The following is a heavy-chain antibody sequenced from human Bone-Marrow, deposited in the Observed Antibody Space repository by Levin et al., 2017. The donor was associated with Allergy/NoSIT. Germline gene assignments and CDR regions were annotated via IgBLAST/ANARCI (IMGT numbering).Heavy chain of an antibody. V-gene: IGHV2-5*02. Sequence: SGPTLVKPTQTLTLTCTFSGFSLSTSGVGMGWIRQPPGKALEWLALIYWDDDKRYSPSLKSRLTITKDTSKNQVVLTMTNMDPVDTATYYCAHRGFSVRPYYGSGSYFDYWGQGTLVTVSS. J-gene: IGHJ4*02. D-gene: IGHD3-10*01. CDR2: IYWDDDK. CDR3: AHRGFSVRPYYGSGSYFDY. CDR1: GFSLSTSGVG.